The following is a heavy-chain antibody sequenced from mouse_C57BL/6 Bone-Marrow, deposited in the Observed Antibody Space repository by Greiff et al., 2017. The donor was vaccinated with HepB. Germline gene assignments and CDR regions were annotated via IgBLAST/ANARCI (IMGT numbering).Heavy chain of an antibody. Sequence: QVQLQQPGAELVKPGASVKMSCKASGYTFTSYWITWVKQRPGQGLEWIGDIYPGSGSTNYNEKFKSKATLTVDTSSSTAYMQLSSLTSEDSAVYYCARWDGYWAWFAYWGQGTLVTVSA. CDR1: GYTFTSYW. CDR2: IYPGSGST. V-gene: IGHV1-55*01. CDR3: ARWDGYWAWFAY. J-gene: IGHJ3*01. D-gene: IGHD2-3*01.